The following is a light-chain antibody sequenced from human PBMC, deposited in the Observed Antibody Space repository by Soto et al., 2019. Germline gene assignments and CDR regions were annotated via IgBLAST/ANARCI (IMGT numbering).Light chain of an antibody. V-gene: IGLV1-51*01. J-gene: IGLJ2*01. Sequence: QSVLTQPPSVSVAPGQKVTISCSGSSSNIGRHYVSWYQHLPGTAPKLLIYDTYQRPSGIPDRFSASKSGTSATLDITGLQPGDEADYYCGAWDRILDSVVFGGGTKVTVL. CDR3: GAWDRILDSVV. CDR2: DTY. CDR1: SSNIGRHY.